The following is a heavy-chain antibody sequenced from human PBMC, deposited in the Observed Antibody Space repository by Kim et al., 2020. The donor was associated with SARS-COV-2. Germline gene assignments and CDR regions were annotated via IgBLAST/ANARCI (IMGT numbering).Heavy chain of an antibody. CDR2: ISGSGGST. CDR3: ANDITIFGVVITSYYYYGMDV. Sequence: GGSLRLSCAASGFTFSSYAMSWVRQAPGKGLEWVSAISGSGGSTYYADSVKGRFTISRDNSKNTLYLQMNSLRAEDTAVYYCANDITIFGVVITSYYYYGMDVWGQGTTVTVSS. V-gene: IGHV3-23*01. D-gene: IGHD3-3*01. J-gene: IGHJ6*02. CDR1: GFTFSSYA.